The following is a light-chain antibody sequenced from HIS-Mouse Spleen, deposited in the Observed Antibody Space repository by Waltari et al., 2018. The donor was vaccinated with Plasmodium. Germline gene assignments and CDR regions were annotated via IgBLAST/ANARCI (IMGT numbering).Light chain of an antibody. CDR3: QQYNNWSFT. J-gene: IGKJ3*01. V-gene: IGKV3-15*01. CDR1: QSVSRN. CDR2: GAS. Sequence: EIVMPQSPATLSMSPGERPTLSCRASQSVSRNLAWYQQKPGQAPRLLIYGASTRATCIPARFSGSGSGTEFTLTISSLQSEDFAVYYCQQYNNWSFTFGPGTKVEIK.